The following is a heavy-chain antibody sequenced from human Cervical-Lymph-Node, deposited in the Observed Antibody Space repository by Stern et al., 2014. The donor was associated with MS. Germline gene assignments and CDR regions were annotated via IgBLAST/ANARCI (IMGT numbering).Heavy chain of an antibody. Sequence: HEQQVGSGAEVKKPGASVKVSCKAAGNTFSDHYFHWLRQAHGQGLEWMGRIDPESGDTKYGPKFQGRLTMTRDTSISSVYMELDRLTSDDSALYFCARQRVIAMVDDAFDIWGQGTRVTVSS. V-gene: IGHV1-2*06. CDR3: ARQRVIAMVDDAFDI. CDR1: GNTFSDHY. J-gene: IGHJ3*02. D-gene: IGHD3-22*01. CDR2: IDPESGDT.